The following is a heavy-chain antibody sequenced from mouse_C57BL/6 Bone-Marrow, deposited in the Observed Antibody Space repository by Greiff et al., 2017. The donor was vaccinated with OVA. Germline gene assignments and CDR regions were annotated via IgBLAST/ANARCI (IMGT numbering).Heavy chain of an antibody. CDR3: ARGRLGLWYVDV. D-gene: IGHD4-1*01. Sequence: QVQLQQPGAELVKPGASVKMSCKASGYTFTSYWITWVKQRPGQGLEWIGDIYPGSGSTNYNEKFKSKATLTVDTSSSTAYMQLSSLTSEDSAVYYCARGRLGLWYVDVWGTGTTVTVSS. V-gene: IGHV1-55*01. CDR1: GYTFTSYW. J-gene: IGHJ1*03. CDR2: IYPGSGST.